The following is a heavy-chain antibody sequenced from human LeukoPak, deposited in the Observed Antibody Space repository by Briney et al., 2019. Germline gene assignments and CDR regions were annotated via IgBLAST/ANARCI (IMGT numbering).Heavy chain of an antibody. CDR3: ARGTVGATTSPSDY. J-gene: IGHJ4*02. CDR1: GYTFTSYD. V-gene: IGHV1-8*01. Sequence: GASVKVSCKASGYTFTSYDINWVRQATGQGLEWMGWMNPNSGNTGYAQKFQGRVTMTRDTSISTAYMELSRLRSDDTAVYYCARGTVGATTSPSDYWGQGTLVTVSS. D-gene: IGHD1-26*01. CDR2: MNPNSGNT.